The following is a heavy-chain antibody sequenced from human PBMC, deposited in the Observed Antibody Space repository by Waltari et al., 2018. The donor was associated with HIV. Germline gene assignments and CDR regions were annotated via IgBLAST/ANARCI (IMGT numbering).Heavy chain of an antibody. J-gene: IGHJ6*02. D-gene: IGHD2-15*01. CDR3: VKEGGYCSGGRCYYYGMDV. CDR2: ISNNGHST. Sequence: HWVRQAPGKGLEYVSAISNNGHSTYYADSVKGRFTISRDNSKNTLNLQMSSLRAEDTAVYYCVKEGGYCSGGRCYYYGMDVWGQGTTVTVSS. V-gene: IGHV3-64D*06.